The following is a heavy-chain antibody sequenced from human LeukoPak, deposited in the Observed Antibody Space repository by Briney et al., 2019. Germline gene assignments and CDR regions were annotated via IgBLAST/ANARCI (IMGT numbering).Heavy chain of an antibody. D-gene: IGHD2-15*01. J-gene: IGHJ4*02. CDR3: AKGVIAVNTYFDC. V-gene: IGHV3-23*01. Sequence: GGSLRLSCAASGFTFSSYAMTWVRQAPGKGLEWVSTISGSGGSTFYADSVMGRFTISRDNSKNTLSLHMNSLRAEDTAIYYCAKGVIAVNTYFDCWGQGTLVTVSS. CDR2: ISGSGGST. CDR1: GFTFSSYA.